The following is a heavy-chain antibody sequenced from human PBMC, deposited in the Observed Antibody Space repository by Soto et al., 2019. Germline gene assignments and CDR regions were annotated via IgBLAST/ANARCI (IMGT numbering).Heavy chain of an antibody. CDR2: INHSGST. D-gene: IGHD3-9*01. CDR3: ARGAGVRYFDWLSPLIYYYGMDV. J-gene: IGHJ6*02. Sequence: SETLSLTCAVYCGSFSGYYWSWIRQPPGKGLEWIGEINHSGSTNYNPSLKSRVTISVDTSKNQFSLKLSSVTAADTAVYYCARGAGVRYFDWLSPLIYYYGMDVWGQGTTVTVSS. V-gene: IGHV4-34*01. CDR1: CGSFSGYY.